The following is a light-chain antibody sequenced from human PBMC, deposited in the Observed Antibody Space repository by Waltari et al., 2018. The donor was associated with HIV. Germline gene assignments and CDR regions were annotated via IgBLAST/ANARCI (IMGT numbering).Light chain of an antibody. CDR3: ATWDDSLNAWV. V-gene: IGLV1-44*01. CDR2: SYG. CDR1: CSNIGSNY. Sequence: QSVLHQSPSASATPGPRVITSCPVSCSNIGSNYLTCSQQFPGTAPKLLIYSYGKRPSGGPERFSGSKSATSASLAISGLRSEDEADYYCATWDDSLNAWVFGGGTKLTVL. J-gene: IGLJ3*02.